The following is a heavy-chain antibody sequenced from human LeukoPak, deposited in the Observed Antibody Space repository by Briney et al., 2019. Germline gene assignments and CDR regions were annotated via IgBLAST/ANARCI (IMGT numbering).Heavy chain of an antibody. CDR2: IDHSGST. CDR3: ARGSALAQAVMFDY. J-gene: IGHJ4*02. Sequence: SETLSLTCTVSGYSISSGYYWAWIRQPPGKGLEWIGSIDHSGSTYYNPSLKSRVTISVVTSKNQFSLKLRSVTAADTAVYYCARGSALAQAVMFDYWGQGTLVTVSS. CDR1: GYSISSGYY. V-gene: IGHV4-38-2*02. D-gene: IGHD6-19*01.